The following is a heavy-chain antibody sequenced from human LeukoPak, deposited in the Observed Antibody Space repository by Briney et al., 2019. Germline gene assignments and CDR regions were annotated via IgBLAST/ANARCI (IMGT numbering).Heavy chain of an antibody. J-gene: IGHJ4*02. V-gene: IGHV4-30-2*01. CDR1: GGSISSGGYS. D-gene: IGHD3-10*01. Sequence: SETLSLTCAVSGGSISSGGYSWSWIRQPPGKGLEWIGYIYHSGSTYYNPSLKSRVTISVDRSKNQFSLKLSSVTAADTAVYYCASRSTSGSGSYLHWGQGTLVTVSS. CDR2: IYHSGST. CDR3: ASRSTSGSGSYLH.